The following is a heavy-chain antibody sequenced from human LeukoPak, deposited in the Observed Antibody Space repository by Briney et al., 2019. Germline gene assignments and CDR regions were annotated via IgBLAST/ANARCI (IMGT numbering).Heavy chain of an antibody. CDR3: AKARSTDYFDY. J-gene: IGHJ4*02. Sequence: GGSLRLSCAASGFTFSSYGMHWVRQAPGKGLEWVAAISYDGSNKYYADSVKGRFTISRDNSKNTLYLQMNSLRAEDTAVYYCAKARSTDYFDYWGQGTLVTVSS. CDR1: GFTFSSYG. V-gene: IGHV3-30*18. CDR2: ISYDGSNK.